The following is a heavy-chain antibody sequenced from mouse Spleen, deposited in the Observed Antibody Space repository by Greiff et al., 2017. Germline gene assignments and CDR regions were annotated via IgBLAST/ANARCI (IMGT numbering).Heavy chain of an antibody. D-gene: IGHD1-1*01. V-gene: IGHV2-6*01. Sequence: VHLVESGPGLVAPSQSLSITCTVSGFSLTSYGVDWVRQSPGKGLEWLGVIWGGGSTNYNSALKSRLSISKDNSKSQVFLKMNSLQTDDTAMYYCARSSGSSYRYFDVWGAGTTVTVSS. CDR3: ARSSGSSYRYFDV. CDR2: IWGGGST. CDR1: GFSLTSYG. J-gene: IGHJ1*01.